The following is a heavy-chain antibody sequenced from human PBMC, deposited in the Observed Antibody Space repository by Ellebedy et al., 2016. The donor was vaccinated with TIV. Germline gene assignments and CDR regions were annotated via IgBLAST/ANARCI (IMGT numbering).Heavy chain of an antibody. CDR3: AGGVQYHYYNYMDV. V-gene: IGHV3-23*01. CDR2: ISGSGGST. J-gene: IGHJ6*03. D-gene: IGHD3-16*01. Sequence: GGSLRLXXAASGFTFSSYAMSWVRQAPGKGLEWVSAISGSGGSTYYADSVKGRFTISRDNSKNTLYLQINSLRAEDTAVYYCAGGVQYHYYNYMDVWGKGTTVTVSS. CDR1: GFTFSSYA.